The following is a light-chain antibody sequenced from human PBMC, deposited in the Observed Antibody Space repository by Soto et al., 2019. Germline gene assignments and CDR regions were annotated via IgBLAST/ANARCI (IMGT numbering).Light chain of an antibody. J-gene: IGKJ3*01. CDR3: QQYGSSPGFD. Sequence: EIVLTQSPGTLSFSPGERATLSCRASQSVSSSYLAWYQQKPGQAPRLLIYGASSRATGIPDRFSGSGSGTDFTLTISRLEPEDFAVYYCQQYGSSPGFDFGPGTKVDIK. CDR1: QSVSSSY. V-gene: IGKV3-20*01. CDR2: GAS.